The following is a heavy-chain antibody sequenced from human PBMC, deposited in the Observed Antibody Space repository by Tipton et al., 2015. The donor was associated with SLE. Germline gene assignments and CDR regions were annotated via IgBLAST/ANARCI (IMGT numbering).Heavy chain of an antibody. CDR2: IYASGYT. V-gene: IGHV4-38-2*02. D-gene: IGHD2-15*01. CDR3: ASWGYCRGGNCYTGWIDP. CDR1: GYSISNGYY. J-gene: IGHJ5*02. Sequence: TLSLTCSVSGYSISNGYYWGWIRQSPGKGLEWIASIYASGYTNYNPSLKSRVTMSVDTSKNQFSLKLNSVTAADTAVYFCASWGYCRGGNCYTGWIDPWGQGILVVVSS.